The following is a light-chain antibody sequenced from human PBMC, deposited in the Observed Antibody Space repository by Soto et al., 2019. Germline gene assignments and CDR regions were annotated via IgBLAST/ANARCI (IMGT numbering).Light chain of an antibody. J-gene: IGLJ1*01. V-gene: IGLV1-40*01. CDR1: SSNIGAGYD. Sequence: VLTQPPSVSGAPGQRVTISCTGSSSNIGAGYDVHWYQQLPGRAPKLLIYANNNRPSGVPDRFSGSRSGTSASLAITGLQAEDEADYSCQSYDSSLSGFYVFGTGTKVTVL. CDR3: QSYDSSLSGFYV. CDR2: ANN.